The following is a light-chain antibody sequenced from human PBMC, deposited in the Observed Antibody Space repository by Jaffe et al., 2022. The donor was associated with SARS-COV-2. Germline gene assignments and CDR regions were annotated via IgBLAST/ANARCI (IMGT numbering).Light chain of an antibody. CDR3: QSADSSATFYV. CDR2: NDS. CDR1: ALPKQF. V-gene: IGLV3-25*03. J-gene: IGLJ1*01. Sequence: SYELTQPPSVSVSPGQTARITCSGDALPKQFACWYQQKPGQAPVLVIYNDSERPSGIPERFSGSSSGTTVTLTISGVQAEDEAEYYCQSADSSATFYVFGTGTKVTVL.